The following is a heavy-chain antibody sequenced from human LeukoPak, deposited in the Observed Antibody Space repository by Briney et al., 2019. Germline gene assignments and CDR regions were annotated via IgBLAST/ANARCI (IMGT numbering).Heavy chain of an antibody. D-gene: IGHD3-22*01. J-gene: IGHJ4*02. CDR2: ISSSSSTI. V-gene: IGHV3-48*01. CDR3: ARGAYYYED. CDR1: GFTFSSHS. Sequence: GGSLRLSCAASGFTFSSHSMNWVRQAPGKGLEWVSYISSSSSTIYYADSVKGRFTSSRDNAKNSLYLQMNSLRAEDTAVYYCARGAYYYEDWGQGTLVTVSS.